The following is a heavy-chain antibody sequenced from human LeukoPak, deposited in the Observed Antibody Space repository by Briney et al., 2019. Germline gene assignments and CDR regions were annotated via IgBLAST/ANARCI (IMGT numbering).Heavy chain of an antibody. V-gene: IGHV4-59*01. CDR2: IYYSGST. J-gene: IGHJ4*02. CDR1: GGSISSYY. CDR3: ARRDNWGSDY. Sequence: PSETLSLTCTVSGGSISSYYWSWIRQPAGKGLEWIGYIYYSGSTNYNPSLKSRVTTSVDTSKNQFSLKLSSVTAADTAVYYCARRDNWGSDYWGQGTLVTVSS. D-gene: IGHD1-1*01.